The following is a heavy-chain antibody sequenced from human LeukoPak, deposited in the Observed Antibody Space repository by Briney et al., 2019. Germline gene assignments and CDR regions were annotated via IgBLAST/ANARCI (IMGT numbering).Heavy chain of an antibody. J-gene: IGHJ4*02. CDR1: GYTFTGYY. Sequence: ASVKVTCKASGYTFTGYYIHWVRQAPGQGLEWMGWVNPNSGGTNYAQKFQGRVTMTRDTSISTAYMELSRLRSDDTAVYYCAREDDYGSNSYDYWGQGSLVTVSS. CDR2: VNPNSGGT. D-gene: IGHD4-23*01. V-gene: IGHV1-2*02. CDR3: AREDDYGSNSYDY.